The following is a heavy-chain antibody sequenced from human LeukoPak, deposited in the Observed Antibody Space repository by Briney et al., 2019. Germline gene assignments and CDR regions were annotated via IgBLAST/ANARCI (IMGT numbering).Heavy chain of an antibody. D-gene: IGHD3-22*01. V-gene: IGHV3-48*03. Sequence: GGSLRLSCEDSGFTFRSYEMNWVRQAPGKGLEWIAYLSSSGSAFSYADSVKGRFTIARDNAKNSVYLEMNSLRADDTAVYYCARKGYYDSSGHFDIWGQGTMVTVSS. CDR1: GFTFRSYE. J-gene: IGHJ3*02. CDR3: ARKGYYDSSGHFDI. CDR2: LSSSGSAF.